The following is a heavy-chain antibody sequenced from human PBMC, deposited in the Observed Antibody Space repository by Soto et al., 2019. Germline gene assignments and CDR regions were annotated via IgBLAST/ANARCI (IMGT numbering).Heavy chain of an antibody. CDR3: ARWDCSSTSCYGYYYYGMDV. D-gene: IGHD2-2*01. CDR1: GFTFSSYS. J-gene: IGHJ6*02. CDR2: ISSSSSTI. V-gene: IGHV3-48*02. Sequence: GGSLRLSCAASGFTFSSYSMNWVSQAPGKGLEWVSYISSSSSTIYYADSVKGRFTISRDNAKNSLYLQMNSLRDEDTAVYYCARWDCSSTSCYGYYYYGMDVWGQGTTVTVSS.